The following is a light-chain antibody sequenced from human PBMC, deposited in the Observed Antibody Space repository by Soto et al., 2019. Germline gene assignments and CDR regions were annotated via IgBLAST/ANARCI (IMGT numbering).Light chain of an antibody. V-gene: IGLV2-8*01. Sequence: QSVLTQPPSASGSPGQSVTISCTGTSSDVGAYNYVSWYQQYPGKAPKLMIYEVNKRPSGVPDRFSGSKSGKTASLTVSGLQPEDEADYHCISYAGSNIWVFGGGTKLTVL. J-gene: IGLJ3*02. CDR2: EVN. CDR1: SSDVGAYNY. CDR3: ISYAGSNIWV.